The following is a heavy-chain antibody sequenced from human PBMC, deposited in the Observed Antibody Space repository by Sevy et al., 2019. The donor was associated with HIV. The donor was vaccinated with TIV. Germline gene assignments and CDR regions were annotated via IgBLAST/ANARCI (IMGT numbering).Heavy chain of an antibody. J-gene: IGHJ5*02. CDR3: TTEQEYYDFWSGPNPGNWFDP. CDR2: IKSKTDGGTT. V-gene: IGHV3-15*01. CDR1: GFTFSNAW. D-gene: IGHD3-3*01. Sequence: GGSLRLSCAASGFTFSNAWMSWVRQAPGKGLEWVGRIKSKTDGGTTDYAAPVKGRFTISRDDSKNTLYLQMNSLKTEETAVYYCTTEQEYYDFWSGPNPGNWFDPWGQGTLVTVSS.